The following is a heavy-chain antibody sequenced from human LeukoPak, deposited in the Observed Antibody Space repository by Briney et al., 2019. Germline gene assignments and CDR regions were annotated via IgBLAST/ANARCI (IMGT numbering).Heavy chain of an antibody. CDR3: ARDRIYGSGAHDYMDV. V-gene: IGHV4-61*01. CDR1: GGSISSSSYY. J-gene: IGHJ6*03. CDR2: IYYSGST. Sequence: SETLSLTCTVSGGSISSSSYYWGWIRQPPGKGLEWIGYIYYSGSTNYNPSLKSRVTISVDTSKNQFSLKLSSVTAADTAVYYCARDRIYGSGAHDYMDVWGKGTTVTVSS. D-gene: IGHD3-10*01.